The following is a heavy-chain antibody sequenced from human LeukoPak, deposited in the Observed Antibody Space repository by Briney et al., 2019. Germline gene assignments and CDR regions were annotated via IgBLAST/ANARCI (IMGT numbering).Heavy chain of an antibody. CDR3: ARGGWSFDP. Sequence: PGGSLRLSCTASGFTCSSYWMSWVRQARGKGLEWVANIKQDGSEKYYVDSVKGRFTISRDNAKNSLYLQMNSLRAEDTAVYYCARGGWSFDPWGQGTLVTVSS. D-gene: IGHD2-8*01. CDR2: IKQDGSEK. J-gene: IGHJ5*02. CDR1: GFTCSSYW. V-gene: IGHV3-7*01.